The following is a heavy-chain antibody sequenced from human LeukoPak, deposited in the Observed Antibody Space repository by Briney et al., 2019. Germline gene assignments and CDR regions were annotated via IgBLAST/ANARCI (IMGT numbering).Heavy chain of an antibody. D-gene: IGHD3-22*01. CDR1: GGSISNTNW. CDR2: VNLQGST. Sequence: SGTLSLTCGVSGGSISNTNWWTWVRQPPGKGLEWIGEVNLQGSTNYNPSLKSRVAISVDKSENHISLKLSSVTAADTAVYYCARVRYYYDSSGPGLFDYWGQGTLVTVSS. V-gene: IGHV4-4*02. CDR3: ARVRYYYDSSGPGLFDY. J-gene: IGHJ4*02.